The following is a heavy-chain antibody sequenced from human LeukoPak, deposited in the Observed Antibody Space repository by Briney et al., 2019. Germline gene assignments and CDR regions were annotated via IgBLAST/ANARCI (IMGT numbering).Heavy chain of an antibody. CDR1: GFTFSSYA. CDR3: ARGVADYYDSSGYYYLY. V-gene: IGHV3-23*01. Sequence: GGSLRLSCAASGFTFSSYAMSWVRQAPGKGLKWVSAISGSGGSTYYADSVKGRFTISRDNSKNTLYLQMNSLRAEDTAVYYCARGVADYYDSSGYYYLYWGQGTLVTVSS. J-gene: IGHJ4*02. CDR2: ISGSGGST. D-gene: IGHD3-22*01.